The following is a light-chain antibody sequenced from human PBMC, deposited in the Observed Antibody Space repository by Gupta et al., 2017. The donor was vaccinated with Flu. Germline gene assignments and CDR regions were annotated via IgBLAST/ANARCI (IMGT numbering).Light chain of an antibody. Sequence: QSALTQPASVSGSPGQSITISCTGTSSDVGSYNLVSWYQQHPGKAPKLMIYEGSKRPSGVSNCFSGSKSGNTASLTIAGLQAEDEDYYSCCAYASSSWVFGGGTKLTFL. CDR3: CAYASSSWV. V-gene: IGLV2-23*01. CDR1: SSDVGSYNL. CDR2: EGS. J-gene: IGLJ3*02.